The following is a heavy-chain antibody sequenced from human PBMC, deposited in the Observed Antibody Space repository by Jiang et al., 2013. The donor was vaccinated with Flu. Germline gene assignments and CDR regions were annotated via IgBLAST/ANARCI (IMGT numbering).Heavy chain of an antibody. CDR1: GYTXTSYY. CDR3: ARVEQTHRSSSWYGGGDY. D-gene: IGHD6-13*01. V-gene: IGHV1-46*01. CDR2: INPSGGST. Sequence: GAEVKKPGASVKVSCKASGYTXTSYYMHWVRQAPGQGLEWMGIINPSGGSTSYAQKFQGRVTMTRDTSTSTVYMELSSLRSEDTAVYYCARVEQTHRSSSWYGGGDYWGQGTLVTVSS. J-gene: IGHJ4*02.